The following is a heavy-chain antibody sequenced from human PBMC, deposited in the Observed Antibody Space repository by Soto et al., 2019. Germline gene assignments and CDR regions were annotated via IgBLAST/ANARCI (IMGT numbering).Heavy chain of an antibody. D-gene: IGHD4-17*01. J-gene: IGHJ4*02. V-gene: IGHV3-23*01. CDR3: AKDPNGDYVGAFDS. CDR1: GFTFSSYG. Sequence: EVPLLESGGGLVQPGGSLRLSCAASGFTFSSYGMTWVRQAPGKGLEYVSSITGSGAGTFYADSVKGRFTISRDNSKNTLYLQLSSLRAEDTAIYFCAKDPNGDYVGAFDSWGQGSLVTVSS. CDR2: ITGSGAGT.